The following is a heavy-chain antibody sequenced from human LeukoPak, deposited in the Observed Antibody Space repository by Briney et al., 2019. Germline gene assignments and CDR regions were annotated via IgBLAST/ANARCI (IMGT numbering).Heavy chain of an antibody. D-gene: IGHD2-2*01. CDR3: VSFYETN. Sequence: QPGGSLRLSCTASGNDWMHWVRQAPGKGLVWVSHINGDGSWTTYADSVKGRFTISKDNAKNTVYLQMNNLRAEDTAVYYCVSFYETNWGRGTLVTVSS. V-gene: IGHV3-74*01. J-gene: IGHJ4*02. CDR2: INGDGSWT. CDR1: GNDW.